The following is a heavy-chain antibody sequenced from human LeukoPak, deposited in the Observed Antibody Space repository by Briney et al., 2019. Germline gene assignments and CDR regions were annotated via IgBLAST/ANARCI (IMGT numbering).Heavy chain of an antibody. J-gene: IGHJ5*02. Sequence: GGSLRLSCAASGFTFSSYSMNWVRQAPGKGLEWVSSISSSSSYIYYADSVKGRFTISRDNAKNSLYLQMNSLRAEGTAVYYCARVPGIAVAEGWFDPWGQGTLVTVSS. V-gene: IGHV3-21*01. CDR3: ARVPGIAVAEGWFDP. D-gene: IGHD6-19*01. CDR2: ISSSSSYI. CDR1: GFTFSSYS.